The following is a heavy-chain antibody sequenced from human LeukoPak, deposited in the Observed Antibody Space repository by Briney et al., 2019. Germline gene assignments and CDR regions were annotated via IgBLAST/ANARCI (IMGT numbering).Heavy chain of an antibody. V-gene: IGHV3-23*01. CDR3: AKLSTWYYDNSGYSPGYFDY. J-gene: IGHJ4*02. Sequence: GGSLRLSCAASGFTFSSYAMSWVRQAPGKGLEWVSAISGSGGSTYYADSVKGRFTISRDNSKNTLYLQMNSLRAEDTAVYYCAKLSTWYYDNSGYSPGYFDYWGQGTLVTVSS. CDR2: ISGSGGST. CDR1: GFTFSSYA. D-gene: IGHD3-22*01.